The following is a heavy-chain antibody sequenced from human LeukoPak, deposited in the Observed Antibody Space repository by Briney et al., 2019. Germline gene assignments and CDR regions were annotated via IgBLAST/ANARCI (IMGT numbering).Heavy chain of an antibody. Sequence: PSETLSLTCTVSGGPISSSSYYWGWLRQPPGKGLEWIGSIYYSGSTYYNPSLKSRVTISVDTSKNQFSLKLSSVTAADTAVYYCARGGVQLFDYWGQGTLVTVSS. D-gene: IGHD6-13*01. V-gene: IGHV4-39*07. J-gene: IGHJ4*02. CDR2: IYYSGST. CDR1: GGPISSSSYY. CDR3: ARGGVQLFDY.